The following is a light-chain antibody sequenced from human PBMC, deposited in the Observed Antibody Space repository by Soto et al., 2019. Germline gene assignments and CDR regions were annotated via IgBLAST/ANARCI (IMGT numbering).Light chain of an antibody. Sequence: EMVMTQSPATLSVSLGERATLSCRASQSVSTKLVWYQQKPGQAPRLLIYGASTRATGIPAKFSGSGSGTEFTLTISRRQSEDFAVYYCQQHDQGWTFGQGTKVEIK. CDR3: QQHDQGWT. CDR1: QSVSTK. V-gene: IGKV3-15*01. J-gene: IGKJ1*01. CDR2: GAS.